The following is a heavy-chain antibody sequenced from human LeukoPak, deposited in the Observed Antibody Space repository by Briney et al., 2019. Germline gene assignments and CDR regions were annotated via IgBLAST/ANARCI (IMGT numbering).Heavy chain of an antibody. J-gene: IGHJ4*02. D-gene: IGHD3-10*01. CDR1: GGSISPYY. Sequence: SETLSLTCTVSGGSISPYYGSWIRQPAGKGLEWIGRVHASGSPNYNPPLKSRVIISVDNSKNQFSLNLNAVTAADTAVYFCARGGTYGSGTDQHTTLDYLLQGSLVTVSS. V-gene: IGHV4-4*07. CDR2: VHASGSP. CDR3: ARGGTYGSGTDQHTTLDY.